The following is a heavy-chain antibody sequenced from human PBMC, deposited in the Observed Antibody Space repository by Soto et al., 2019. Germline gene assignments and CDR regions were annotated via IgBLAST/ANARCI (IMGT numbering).Heavy chain of an antibody. Sequence: VQLVQSGAEVKKPGASVKVSCEASGYTFTSYAMHWVRQAPGQRLEWMGWINAGNGNTKYSQKFQGRVTITRDTSASTAYMELSSLRSEDTAVYYCARDNCSSTSCYVLGWFDPWGQGTLVTVSS. CDR3: ARDNCSSTSCYVLGWFDP. V-gene: IGHV1-3*01. D-gene: IGHD2-2*01. CDR1: GYTFTSYA. CDR2: INAGNGNT. J-gene: IGHJ5*02.